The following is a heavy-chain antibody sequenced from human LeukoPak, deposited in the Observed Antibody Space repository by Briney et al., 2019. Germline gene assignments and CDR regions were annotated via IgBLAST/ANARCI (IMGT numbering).Heavy chain of an antibody. CDR1: GFNFSTYG. J-gene: IGHJ6*02. CDR3: AKDLGYYDSSGIYYYYGMDV. CDR2: ISYRGSNK. Sequence: GGSLRLSCAASGFNFSTYGMRWVRQAPGKGLEWVAAISYRGSNKYYADCAKGRFTISRDNSRNTLYLQMNSLRAEDTAVYYCAKDLGYYDSSGIYYYYGMDVWGQGTTVTVSS. V-gene: IGHV3-30*18. D-gene: IGHD3-22*01.